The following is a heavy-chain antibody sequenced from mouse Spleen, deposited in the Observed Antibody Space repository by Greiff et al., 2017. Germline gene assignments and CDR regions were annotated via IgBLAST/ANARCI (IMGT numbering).Heavy chain of an antibody. CDR2: ISSGSSTI. CDR3: ARGGTHAMDY. D-gene: IGHD1-1*01. V-gene: IGHV5-17*01. CDR1: GFTFSDYG. J-gene: IGHJ4*01. Sequence: DVKLVESGGGLVKPGGSLKLSCAASGFTFSDYGMHWVRQAPEQGLEWVAYISSGSSTIYYADTVKGRFTISRDNAKNTLFLQMTSLRSEDTAMYYCARGGTHAMDYWGQGTSVTVSS.